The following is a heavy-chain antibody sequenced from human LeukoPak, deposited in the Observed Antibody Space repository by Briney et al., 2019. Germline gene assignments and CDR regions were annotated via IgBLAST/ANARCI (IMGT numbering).Heavy chain of an antibody. D-gene: IGHD3-3*01. V-gene: IGHV3-7*01. CDR1: GFTFSSYW. CDR3: ASFYDFWSGSSDY. CDR2: IKQDGSEK. J-gene: IGHJ4*02. Sequence: PGGSLRLSCAASGFTFSSYWMSWVRQAPGKGLEWVANIKQDGSEKYYVDSVKGRFTISRDNAKNSLYLQMNSPRAEDTAVYYCASFYDFWSGSSDYWGQGTLVTVSS.